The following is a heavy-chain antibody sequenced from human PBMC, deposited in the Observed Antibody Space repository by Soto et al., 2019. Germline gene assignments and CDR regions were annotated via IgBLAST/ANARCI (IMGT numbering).Heavy chain of an antibody. V-gene: IGHV3-23*01. CDR1: GFTFSSYA. J-gene: IGHJ6*02. D-gene: IGHD6-6*01. Sequence: EVQLLESGGGLVQPGGSLRLSCAASGFTFSSYAMSWFRQAPGKGLEWVSAISGSGGSTYYADSVKGLFTISRANXXNTLYMQMNSMRAEDTAVYYWATAARPNYYYGMDVWGQGTTVTVSS. CDR2: ISGSGGST. CDR3: ATAARPNYYYGMDV.